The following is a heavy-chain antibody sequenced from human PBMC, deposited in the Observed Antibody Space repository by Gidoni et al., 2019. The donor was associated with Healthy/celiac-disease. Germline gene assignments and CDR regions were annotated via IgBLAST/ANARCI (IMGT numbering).Heavy chain of an antibody. Sequence: QVQLVQSGAEVKKPGASVKVSCKASGYTFTSYAMHWGRQAPGQRLEWMGWINAGNGNTKYSQKFQGRVTITRDTSASTAYMELSSLRSEDTAVYYCARDRSVYYSSDYYYGMDVWGQGTTVTVSS. D-gene: IGHD3-3*01. CDR2: INAGNGNT. CDR1: GYTFTSYA. CDR3: ARDRSVYYSSDYYYGMDV. V-gene: IGHV1-3*01. J-gene: IGHJ6*02.